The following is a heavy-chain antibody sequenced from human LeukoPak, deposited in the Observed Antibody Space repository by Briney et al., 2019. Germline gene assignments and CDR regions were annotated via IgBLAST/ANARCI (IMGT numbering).Heavy chain of an antibody. CDR2: ISPSGDIR. CDR3: AKDDAWLRFGE. J-gene: IGHJ4*02. D-gene: IGHD3-10*01. Sequence: GGSLRLSCAASGFTFSNHGMNWVRQAPAKGLEWVSGISPSGDIRYYADSVKGRFTISRDNSKNTLYLEVISLTAEDTAVYYCAKDDAWLRFGEWSQGTLVTVSS. CDR1: GFTFSNHG. V-gene: IGHV3-23*01.